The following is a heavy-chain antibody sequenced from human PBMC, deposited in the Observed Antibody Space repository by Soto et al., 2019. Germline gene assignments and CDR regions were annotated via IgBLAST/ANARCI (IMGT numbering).Heavy chain of an antibody. V-gene: IGHV1-3*05. Sequence: QVQLVQSGAEEKKPGASVKVSCKASGYTFTSYAMHWVRQAPGQRLEWMGWINAGNGNTKYSQKFQGRVTITRDTSASTAYMERSSLRSEDTAVYYCARDRVVRGVTYYYYYYGMDVWGQGTTVTVSS. CDR1: GYTFTSYA. J-gene: IGHJ6*02. CDR3: ARDRVVRGVTYYYYYYGMDV. D-gene: IGHD3-10*01. CDR2: INAGNGNT.